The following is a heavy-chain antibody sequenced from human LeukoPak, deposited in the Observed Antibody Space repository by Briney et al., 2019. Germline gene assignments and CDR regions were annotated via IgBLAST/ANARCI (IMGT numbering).Heavy chain of an antibody. CDR2: INHSGST. CDR1: GGSFSGYY. V-gene: IGHV4-34*01. D-gene: IGHD6-6*01. J-gene: IGHJ4*02. CDR3: ALRGAAARSRFDY. Sequence: SETLSLTCAVYGGSFSGYYWSWIRQPPGKGLEWIGEINHSGSTNYNPSLKSRVTISVDTSKNQFSLKLSSVTAADTAVYYCALRGAAARSRFDYWGQGTLVTVSS.